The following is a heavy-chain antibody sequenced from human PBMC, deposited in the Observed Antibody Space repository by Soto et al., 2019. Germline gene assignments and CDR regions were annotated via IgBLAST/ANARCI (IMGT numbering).Heavy chain of an antibody. CDR3: AKDKDFWTGYLGDYFDV. Sequence: GGSLRLSCAASGFTFSSYAMSWVRQAPGKGLEWVSAISGSGSNTYYADSVKGRFIVSRDNSKNTLYLQMSSLRADDTAVYYCAKDKDFWTGYLGDYFDVWGQGTLVTVSS. V-gene: IGHV3-23*01. J-gene: IGHJ4*02. D-gene: IGHD3-3*01. CDR2: ISGSGSNT. CDR1: GFTFSSYA.